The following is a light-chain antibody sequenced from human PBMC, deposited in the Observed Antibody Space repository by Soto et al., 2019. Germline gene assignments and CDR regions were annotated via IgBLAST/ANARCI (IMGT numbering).Light chain of an antibody. J-gene: IGLJ2*01. Sequence: QSVLTQPPSASGTPGQRVTISCSGSSSNIGSNTVNWYQQLPGTAPKLLIYDNSKRPSGIPDRFSGSKSGASATLGITGLQTGDEADYYCGTWDDTLSVVFGGGTKLTVL. V-gene: IGLV1-44*01. CDR2: DNS. CDR1: SSNIGSNT. CDR3: GTWDDTLSVV.